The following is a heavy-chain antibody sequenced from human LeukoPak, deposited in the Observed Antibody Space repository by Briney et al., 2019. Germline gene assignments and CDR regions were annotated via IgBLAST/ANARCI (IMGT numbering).Heavy chain of an antibody. J-gene: IGHJ4*02. D-gene: IGHD6-13*01. V-gene: IGHV4-59*08. CDR3: ASTRRGAAALDY. CDR2: IYYSGST. Sequence: SETLSLTCTVSGGSIGSYYWSWIRQPPGKGLEWIGYIYYSGSTNYNPSLKGRVTISVDASKNQFSLKLSSVTAADTAVYYCASTRRGAAALDYWGQGTLVTVSS. CDR1: GGSIGSYY.